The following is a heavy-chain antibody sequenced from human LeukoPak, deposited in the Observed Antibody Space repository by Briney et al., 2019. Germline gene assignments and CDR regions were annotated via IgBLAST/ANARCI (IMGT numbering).Heavy chain of an antibody. CDR1: GFTFSSFG. Sequence: GGSLRLSCAASGFTFSSFGMHWVRQAPGKGLEWVAFIRYDGTDKYYADSVKGRFTISRDNCKNTLYLQMNSLRPEDTAVYYCAPRVVVITAPFDYWGQGTLVTVSS. CDR2: IRYDGTDK. D-gene: IGHD2-21*01. CDR3: APRVVVITAPFDY. V-gene: IGHV3-30*02. J-gene: IGHJ4*02.